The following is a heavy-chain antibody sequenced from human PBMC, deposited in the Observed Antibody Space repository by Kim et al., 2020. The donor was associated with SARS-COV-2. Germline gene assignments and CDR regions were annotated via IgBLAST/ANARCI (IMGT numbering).Heavy chain of an antibody. CDR1: GLSFDSAA. J-gene: IGHJ6*02. CDR2: ISYDGRNK. Sequence: GGPLRLSCAASGLSFDSAAMNWVRQAPGKGLEWVAVISYDGRNKEYADSVKGRFTISRDNPKSTLYLQMNSLRAEDTAVYYCARGNYYESVSLSDYYNGMDVWGQGTTVTVSS. CDR3: ARGNYYESVSLSDYYNGMDV. V-gene: IGHV3-30-3*01. D-gene: IGHD3-10*01.